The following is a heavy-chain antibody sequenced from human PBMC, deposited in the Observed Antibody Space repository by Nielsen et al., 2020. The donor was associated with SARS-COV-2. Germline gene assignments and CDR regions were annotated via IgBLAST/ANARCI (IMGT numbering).Heavy chain of an antibody. Sequence: GESLKISCAASGFIFSDYAMAWVRQAPGKGLEWVSVIKTSGGTTYYADSVKGRCTISRDNSKNTLYLQMNSLRAEDTAVYYCAKTVDAFDYWGQGTLVTVSS. CDR3: AKTVDAFDY. CDR1: GFIFSDYA. J-gene: IGHJ4*02. V-gene: IGHV3-23*01. CDR2: IKTSGGTT. D-gene: IGHD3/OR15-3a*01.